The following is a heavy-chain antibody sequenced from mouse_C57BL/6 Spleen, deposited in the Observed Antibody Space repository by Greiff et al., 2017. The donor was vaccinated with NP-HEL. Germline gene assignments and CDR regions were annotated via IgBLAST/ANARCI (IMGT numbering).Heavy chain of an antibody. CDR2: ISYSGST. V-gene: IGHV3-8*01. CDR1: GYSITSDY. J-gene: IGHJ2*01. D-gene: IGHD2-2*01. Sequence: DVMLVESGPGLAKPSQTLSLTCSVTGYSITSDYWNWIRKFPGNKLEYMGYISYSGSTYYNPSLKSRISITRDTSKNQYYLQLKSVTTEDTATYYFARFSFSGYDEGFDYWGQGTTLTVSS. CDR3: ARFSFSGYDEGFDY.